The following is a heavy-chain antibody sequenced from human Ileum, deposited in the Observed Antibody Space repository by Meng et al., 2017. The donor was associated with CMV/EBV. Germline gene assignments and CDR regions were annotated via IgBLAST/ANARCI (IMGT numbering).Heavy chain of an antibody. V-gene: IGHV5-51*01. CDR2: IYPGDSDT. CDR1: GYSFTSYW. CDR3: ARSTGSSWFPYYFDY. D-gene: IGHD6-13*01. J-gene: IGHJ4*02. Sequence: KVSCKGSGYSFTSYWIGWVRQMPGKGLEWMGIIYPGDSDTRYSPSFQGQVTISADKSISTAYLQWSSLKASDTAMYYCARSTGSSWFPYYFDYWGQGTLVTVSS.